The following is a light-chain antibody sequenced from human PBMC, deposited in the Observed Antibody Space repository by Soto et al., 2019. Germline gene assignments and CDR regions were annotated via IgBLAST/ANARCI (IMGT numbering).Light chain of an antibody. V-gene: IGKV1-5*01. CDR2: DAS. CDR1: QSISSW. J-gene: IGKJ4*01. Sequence: DIQMTQSPSTLSASVGDRVTITCRASQSISSWLAWYQQKPGKAPKLLIYDASSLESGAPSRFSGRRSGTEFTLTISSLQPDDFETDYCQQYNSYSPLTFGRGPKVEIK. CDR3: QQYNSYSPLT.